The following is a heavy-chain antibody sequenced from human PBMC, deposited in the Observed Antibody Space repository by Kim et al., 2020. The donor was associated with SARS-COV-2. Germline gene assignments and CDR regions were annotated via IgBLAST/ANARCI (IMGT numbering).Heavy chain of an antibody. Sequence: ASVKVSCEASGYTFTTYDIKWVRQASGQGLEWMGWMNTDSGNTGYAQKFQGRVTMTRRTSIITAYMELSSLTYDDTAVYFCARGDGRGGMDVWGQGTTVTVSS. J-gene: IGHJ6*02. CDR2: MNTDSGNT. CDR3: ARGDGRGGMDV. CDR1: GYTFTTYD. V-gene: IGHV1-8*02.